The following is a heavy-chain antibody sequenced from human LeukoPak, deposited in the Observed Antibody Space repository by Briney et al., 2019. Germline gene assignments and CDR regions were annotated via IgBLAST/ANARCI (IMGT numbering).Heavy chain of an antibody. Sequence: SGPTLVKPTQTLTLTCIFSGFSLSTSGVGVGWIRQPPGTALERPALIYWNDDKRYSPSLKSRLTITKDTSKNQVVLTMTNMDPVDTATYYCAHSPLLYDFWSVPNWFDPWGQGTLVTVSS. J-gene: IGHJ5*02. CDR3: AHSPLLYDFWSVPNWFDP. D-gene: IGHD3-3*01. CDR1: GFSLSTSGVG. CDR2: IYWNDDK. V-gene: IGHV2-5*01.